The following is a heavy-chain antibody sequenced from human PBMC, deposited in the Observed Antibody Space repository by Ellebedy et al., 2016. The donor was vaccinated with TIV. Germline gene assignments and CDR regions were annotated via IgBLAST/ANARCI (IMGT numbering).Heavy chain of an antibody. V-gene: IGHV1-8*01. D-gene: IGHD5-12*01. J-gene: IGHJ6*03. Sequence: ASVKVSCXASGYTFTSYDINWVRQATGQGLEWMGWMNPNSGNTGYAQKFQGRVTMTRNTSISTAYMELSSLRSEDTAVYYCARAHIVATIDSYYYYMDVWGKGTTVTVSS. CDR3: ARAHIVATIDSYYYYMDV. CDR1: GYTFTSYD. CDR2: MNPNSGNT.